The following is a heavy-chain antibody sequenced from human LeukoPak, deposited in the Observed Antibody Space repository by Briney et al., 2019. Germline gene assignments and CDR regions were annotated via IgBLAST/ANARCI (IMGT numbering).Heavy chain of an antibody. CDR2: ISYDGTNK. Sequence: PGGSLRLSCAASGFTFNSHAMHWVRQAPGKGLEWLAIISYDGTNKYYADSVRGRFTISRDNSKSTLSLQMNSLRAEDTAIYYCATYRQVLLPFESWGQGTLVTVSS. CDR3: ATYRQVLLPFES. D-gene: IGHD2/OR15-2a*01. V-gene: IGHV3-30*04. J-gene: IGHJ4*02. CDR1: GFTFNSHA.